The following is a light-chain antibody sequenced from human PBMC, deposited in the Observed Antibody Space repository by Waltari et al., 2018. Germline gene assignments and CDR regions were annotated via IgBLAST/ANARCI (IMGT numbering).Light chain of an antibody. CDR1: PSFSSY. J-gene: IGKJ4*01. CDR2: DAS. Sequence: EIVLTQSPATLSLSPGERATLSCRASPSFSSYLAWDQQKPGHAPRLLIYDASNRATGIPARFSGSGSGTDFTLTISSLEPEDCAVYYCQQRSNWPLTFGGGTKVEIK. CDR3: QQRSNWPLT. V-gene: IGKV3-11*01.